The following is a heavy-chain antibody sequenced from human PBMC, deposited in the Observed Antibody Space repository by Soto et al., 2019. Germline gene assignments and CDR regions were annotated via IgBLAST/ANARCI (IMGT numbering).Heavy chain of an antibody. Sequence: ASVKVSCKASGYTFTSYGISWVRQAPGQGLEWMGWISAYNGNTNYAQKLQGRVTMTTDTSTSTAYMELRSLRSDDTAVYYCARDEGNDYGDLDAFDIWRQGTMVTVSS. D-gene: IGHD4-17*01. V-gene: IGHV1-18*01. CDR1: GYTFTSYG. CDR3: ARDEGNDYGDLDAFDI. J-gene: IGHJ3*02. CDR2: ISAYNGNT.